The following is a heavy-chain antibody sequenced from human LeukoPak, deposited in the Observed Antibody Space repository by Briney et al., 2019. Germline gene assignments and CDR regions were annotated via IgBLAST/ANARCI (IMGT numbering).Heavy chain of an antibody. J-gene: IGHJ4*02. Sequence: SVKVSCKASGDTFRTYAVSWVRQAPGQGLEWMGGIIPIFGTVNYAQKFQGRVTITTDESTSTAYMELSSLRSEDTAVYYCASPLLWSGYYGTDYWGQGTLVTVSS. V-gene: IGHV1-69*05. CDR1: GDTFRTYA. CDR3: ASPLLWSGYYGTDY. CDR2: IIPIFGTV. D-gene: IGHD3-3*01.